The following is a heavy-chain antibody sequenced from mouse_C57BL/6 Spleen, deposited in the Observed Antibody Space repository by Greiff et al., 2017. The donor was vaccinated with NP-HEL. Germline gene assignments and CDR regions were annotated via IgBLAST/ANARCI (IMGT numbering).Heavy chain of an antibody. D-gene: IGHD3-1*01. CDR3: ARWRLGLYYAMDY. V-gene: IGHV1-18*01. CDR1: GYTFTDYN. J-gene: IGHJ4*01. Sequence: EVQVVESGPELVKPGASVKIPCKASGYTFTDYNMDWVKQSHGKSLEWIGDINPNNGGTIYNQKFKGKATLTVDKSSSTAYMELRSLTSEDTAVYYCARWRLGLYYAMDYWGQGTSVTVSS. CDR2: INPNNGGT.